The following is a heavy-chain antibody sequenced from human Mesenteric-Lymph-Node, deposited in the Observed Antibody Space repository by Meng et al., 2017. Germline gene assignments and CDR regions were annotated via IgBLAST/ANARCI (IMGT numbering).Heavy chain of an antibody. D-gene: IGHD3-10*01. V-gene: IGHV3-23*01. J-gene: IGHJ4*02. CDR3: AKLAGSSPDY. CDR2: ISGSGGYT. CDR1: GFTFSSYA. Sequence: ESLKISCAASGFTFSSYAMSWVRQAPGKGLEWVSAISGSGGYTFYADSVKGRFTITRDNSKDTMYLQVNSLRAEDTAVYYCAKLAGSSPDYWGQGTLVTVSS.